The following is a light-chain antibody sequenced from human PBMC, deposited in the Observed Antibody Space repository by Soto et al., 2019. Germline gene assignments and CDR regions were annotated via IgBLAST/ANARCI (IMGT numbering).Light chain of an antibody. Sequence: QSVLTQPRSVSGSPGQSVTISCTGTSSDVGGYNYVSWYQQHPGKAPKLMIYDVSKRPSGVPDRFSDSKSGNTASLTISGLQAEDEADYYCCSYAGSLHVFGTGTQLTVL. CDR3: CSYAGSLHV. CDR2: DVS. J-gene: IGLJ1*01. CDR1: SSDVGGYNY. V-gene: IGLV2-11*01.